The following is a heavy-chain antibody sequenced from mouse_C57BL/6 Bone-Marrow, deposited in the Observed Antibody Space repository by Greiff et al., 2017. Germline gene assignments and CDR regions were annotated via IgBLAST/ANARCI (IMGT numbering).Heavy chain of an antibody. V-gene: IGHV1-82*01. CDR3: ARGGRGFAY. D-gene: IGHD3-3*01. Sequence: QVQLKESGPELVKPGASVKISCKASGYAFSSSWMNWVKQRPGKGLEWIGRIYPGDGDTNYNGKFKGKATLTADKSSSTAYMQLSSLTSEDSAVYFCARGGRGFAYWVQGTLVTVSA. CDR1: GYAFSSSW. J-gene: IGHJ3*01. CDR2: IYPGDGDT.